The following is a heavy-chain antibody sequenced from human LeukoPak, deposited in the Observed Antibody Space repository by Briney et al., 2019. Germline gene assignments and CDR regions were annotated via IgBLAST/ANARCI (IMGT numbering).Heavy chain of an antibody. J-gene: IGHJ4*02. CDR2: INHSGST. V-gene: IGHV4-34*01. CDR1: GGSFSGYY. D-gene: IGHD3-22*01. CDR3: ARALDSSGYPFDY. Sequence: SETLSLTCAVYGGSFSGYYWSWIRQPPGKGLEWIGEINHSGSTNYNPSLKSQVTTSVDTSKNQFSLKLSSVTAADTAVYYCARALDSSGYPFDYWGQGTLVTVSS.